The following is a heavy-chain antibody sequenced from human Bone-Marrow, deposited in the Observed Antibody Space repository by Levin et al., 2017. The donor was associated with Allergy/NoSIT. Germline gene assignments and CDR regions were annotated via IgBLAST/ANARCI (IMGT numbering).Heavy chain of an antibody. CDR3: ARDGGLDGEGYYGSGSVFFDY. CDR2: IWYDGSNK. V-gene: IGHV3-33*01. CDR1: GFTFSSYG. Sequence: GGSLRLSCAASGFTFSSYGMHWVRQAPGKGLEWVAVIWYDGSNKYYADSVKGRFTISRDNSKNTLYLQMNSLRAEDTAVYYCARDGGLDGEGYYGSGSVFFDYWGQGTLVTVSS. J-gene: IGHJ4*02. D-gene: IGHD3-10*01.